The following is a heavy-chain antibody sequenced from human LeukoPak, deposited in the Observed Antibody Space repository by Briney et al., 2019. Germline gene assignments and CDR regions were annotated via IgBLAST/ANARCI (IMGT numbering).Heavy chain of an antibody. V-gene: IGHV3-7*01. D-gene: IGHD5-18*01. J-gene: IGHJ4*02. CDR3: ARSRGYSYGYGFDY. CDR2: IKQDGSEK. CDR1: GFTFSSYW. Sequence: QPGGSLRLSCAASGFTFSSYWMSWVRQAPGKGLEWVANIKQDGSEKYYVDSVKGRFTISRDNAKNSLYLQMNSLRAEDTAVYYCARSRGYSYGYGFDYWGQGTLVTVSS.